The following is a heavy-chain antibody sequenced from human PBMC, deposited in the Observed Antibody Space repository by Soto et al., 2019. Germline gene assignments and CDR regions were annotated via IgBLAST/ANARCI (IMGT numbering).Heavy chain of an antibody. Sequence: QLQLQESGPGLVKPSETLSLTCTVSGGSISSSSYYWGWIRQPPGKGLEWIGSIYYSGSTYYNPSLKSRVTISIDTSKNQFSLKLSSVTAADTAVYYCARHYVAEGGSYATNWFDPWGQGTLVTVSS. CDR1: GGSISSSSYY. CDR2: IYYSGST. CDR3: ARHYVAEGGSYATNWFDP. V-gene: IGHV4-39*01. D-gene: IGHD1-26*01. J-gene: IGHJ5*02.